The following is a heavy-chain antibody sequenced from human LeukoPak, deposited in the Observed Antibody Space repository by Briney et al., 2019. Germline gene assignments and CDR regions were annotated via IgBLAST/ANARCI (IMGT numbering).Heavy chain of an antibody. J-gene: IGHJ4*02. CDR3: ARELSPVVKYYFEY. D-gene: IGHD3-22*01. V-gene: IGHV3-33*08. CDR2: IWYDGSNK. CDR1: GFTFSTYV. Sequence: GGSLRLSCAASGFTFSTYVMHWVRQAPGKGLEWVAVIWYDGSNKYYADSVKGRFTTSRDNSKNTLYLQMNSLRAEDTALYYCARELSPVVKYYFEYWGQGTLVTVSP.